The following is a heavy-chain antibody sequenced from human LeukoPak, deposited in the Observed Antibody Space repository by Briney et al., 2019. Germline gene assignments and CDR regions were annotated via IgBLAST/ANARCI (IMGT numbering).Heavy chain of an antibody. J-gene: IGHJ4*02. Sequence: GGSLRLSCAASGFTVSSNYMSWVRQAPGKGLEWVSVIYSGGSTYYADSVKGRFTISRDNSKNTLYLQMNSLRAEDTAVYYCARDKERSGWYNFDYWGQGTLVTVSS. D-gene: IGHD6-19*01. CDR3: ARDKERSGWYNFDY. V-gene: IGHV3-53*01. CDR2: IYSGGST. CDR1: GFTVSSNY.